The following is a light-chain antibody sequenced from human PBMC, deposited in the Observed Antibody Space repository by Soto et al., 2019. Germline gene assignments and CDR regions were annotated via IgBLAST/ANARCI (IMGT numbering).Light chain of an antibody. CDR3: QQYNSYWT. J-gene: IGKJ1*01. V-gene: IGKV1-5*03. Sequence: DIQMTQSPSTLSASVGDRVTITCRASQSISSWLGWYQQKPGKAPKLLIYKASSLASGVPSRFSGSGSGAEFTLTISSLRPDDFATYYCQQYNSYWTFGQGTKVEIK. CDR2: KAS. CDR1: QSISSW.